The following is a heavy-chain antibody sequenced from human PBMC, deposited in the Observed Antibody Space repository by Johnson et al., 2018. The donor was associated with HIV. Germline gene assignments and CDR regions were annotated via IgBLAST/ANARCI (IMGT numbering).Heavy chain of an antibody. CDR3: ARFHYNFWIDPDAFDI. D-gene: IGHD3-3*01. Sequence: QVQLVESGGGVVQPGRSLRLSCAASGFTFSSYAMHWVRQAPGKGLEWVAVISYDGGSKYYAESVKGRFTVSRDNSKNTLYLQMNSLRAEYTAVYYCARFHYNFWIDPDAFDIWGQGTIVTVSS. J-gene: IGHJ3*02. CDR2: ISYDGGSK. V-gene: IGHV3-30*04. CDR1: GFTFSSYA.